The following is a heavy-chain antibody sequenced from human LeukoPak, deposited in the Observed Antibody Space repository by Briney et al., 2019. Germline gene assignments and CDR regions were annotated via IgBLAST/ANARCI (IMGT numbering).Heavy chain of an antibody. D-gene: IGHD3-10*01. CDR3: AKDLGGEGGSGFPGY. CDR2: IWYDGSNK. CDR1: GFTFSTYA. Sequence: GGSLRLSCAASGFTFSTYAIHWVRQAPGKGLEWVAVIWYDGSNKYYIDSVKDRFTISRDDSKYTLYLQMDSLRAEDTAVYYCAKDLGGEGGSGFPGYWGQGTLLTVSS. V-gene: IGHV3-33*06. J-gene: IGHJ4*02.